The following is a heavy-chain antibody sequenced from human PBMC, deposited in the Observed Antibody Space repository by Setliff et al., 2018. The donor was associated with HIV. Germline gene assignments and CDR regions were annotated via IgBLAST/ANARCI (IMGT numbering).Heavy chain of an antibody. J-gene: IGHJ6*02. Sequence: ASVKVSCKASGYTFSSCGISWVRQAPGQGLEWMGWISAYNGNTNYAQKLQGRVTMTTDTSTSTAYMELRSLRSDDTAVYYCARDKCSGGSCSFPLYYYYGMDVWGQGTTVTVSS. CDR3: ARDKCSGGSCSFPLYYYYGMDV. CDR1: GYTFSSCG. V-gene: IGHV1-18*01. CDR2: ISAYNGNT. D-gene: IGHD2-15*01.